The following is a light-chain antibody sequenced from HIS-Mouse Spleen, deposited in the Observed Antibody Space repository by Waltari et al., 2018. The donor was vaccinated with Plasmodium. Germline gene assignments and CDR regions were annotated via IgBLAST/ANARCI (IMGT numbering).Light chain of an antibody. J-gene: IGLJ2*01. CDR1: NIGRKS. CDR3: QVWDSSSDHVV. V-gene: IGLV3-21*03. Sequence: SYVLTQPPSVSVAPGKTARITCGGNNIGRKSLHWYQQKPGQAPVLVVYDASDRPSGIPERFSGSNSGNTATLTISRVEAGDEADYYCQVWDSSSDHVVFGGGTKLTVL. CDR2: DAS.